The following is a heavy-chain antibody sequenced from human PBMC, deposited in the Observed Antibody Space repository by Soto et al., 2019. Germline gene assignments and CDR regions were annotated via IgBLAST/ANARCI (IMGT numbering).Heavy chain of an antibody. CDR3: ARAGGTTVTGLWHFDS. CDR2: IWYDGTQK. CDR1: GFTFNTYS. Sequence: QVQLKESGGGVVQPGRSLRLSCEASGFTFNTYSMHWVRQPPGKGLEWLAAIWYDGTQKYYADSVKGRFIISRDNSKQSLYLEMESLRAGDTAVYYCARAGGTTVTGLWHFDSWGQGTLVTVSS. J-gene: IGHJ4*02. V-gene: IGHV3-33*01. D-gene: IGHD4-17*01.